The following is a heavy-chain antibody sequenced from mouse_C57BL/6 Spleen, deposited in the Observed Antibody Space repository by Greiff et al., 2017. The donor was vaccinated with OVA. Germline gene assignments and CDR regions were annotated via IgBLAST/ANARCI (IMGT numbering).Heavy chain of an antibody. CDR2: ISGGGGNT. D-gene: IGHD4-1*02. CDR3: ASTGSAWFAY. J-gene: IGHJ3*01. CDR1: GFTFSSYT. Sequence: EVMLVESGGGLVKPGGSLKLSCAASGFTFSSYTMSWVRQTPEKRLEWVATISGGGGNTYYPDSVKGRFTISRDNAKNTLYLQMSRLRSEDTALYYCASTGSAWFAYWGQGTLVTVSA. V-gene: IGHV5-9*01.